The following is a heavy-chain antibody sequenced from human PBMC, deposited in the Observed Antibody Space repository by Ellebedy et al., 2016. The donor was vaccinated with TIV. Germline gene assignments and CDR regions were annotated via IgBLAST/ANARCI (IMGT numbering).Heavy chain of an antibody. CDR3: ARGVDDYYDSSRFDY. CDR1: GDTVSSNSAA. V-gene: IGHV6-1*01. J-gene: IGHJ4*02. CDR2: TYYRSKWSI. Sequence: SQTLSLTCXISGDTVSSNSAAWNWIRQSPSRGLEWLGRTYYRSKWSIDYAVSMKSRITINPDTSKNQFSLQLNSVTPEDTAVYFCARGVDDYYDSSRFDYWGQGTLVTVSS. D-gene: IGHD3-22*01.